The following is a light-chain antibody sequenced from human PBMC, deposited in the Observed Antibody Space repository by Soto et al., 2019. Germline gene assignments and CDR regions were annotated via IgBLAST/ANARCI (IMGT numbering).Light chain of an antibody. Sequence: EIVMTQSPATLSLSPGERATLSCRASQSVSSTLAWYQQKPGQAPRLLIFDASSRATGIPARFSGSGSGTEFTLTISSLQSEDFAVYYCQQYNNWPRTFGQGTKAEIK. CDR2: DAS. J-gene: IGKJ1*01. CDR1: QSVSST. CDR3: QQYNNWPRT. V-gene: IGKV3-15*01.